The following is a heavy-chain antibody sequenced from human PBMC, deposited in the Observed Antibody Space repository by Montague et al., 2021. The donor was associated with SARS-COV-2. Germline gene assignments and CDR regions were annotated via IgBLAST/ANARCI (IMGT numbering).Heavy chain of an antibody. V-gene: IGHV4-34*01. CDR3: ARWDPQTLTLIGLRGKSLIDY. J-gene: IGHJ4*02. Sequence: SETLSLTCAVYGGSFSAYCWTWIRQSPGKGLEWIAEINHSGTTNYNLNPSLRSPVTISVATSQSQFSLKLSSVTAADTGVYYCARWDPQTLTLIGLRGKSLIDYWGKGTLVTVAS. CDR2: INHSGTT. CDR1: GGSFSAYC. D-gene: IGHD1-26*01.